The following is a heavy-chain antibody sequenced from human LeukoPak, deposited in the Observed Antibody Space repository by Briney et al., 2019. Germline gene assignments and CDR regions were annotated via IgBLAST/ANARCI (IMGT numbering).Heavy chain of an antibody. V-gene: IGHV3-30-3*01. CDR1: GFTFNSYT. J-gene: IGHJ4*02. CDR2: ISYDGSNK. Sequence: PGGSLRLSCAASGFTFNSYTMHWVRQAPGKGLEWVAVISYDGSNKYYADSVKGRFTISRDNSKNTQYLQMNSLRAEDTAVYYCAALTIGGQGTLVTVSS. D-gene: IGHD4/OR15-4a*01. CDR3: AALTI.